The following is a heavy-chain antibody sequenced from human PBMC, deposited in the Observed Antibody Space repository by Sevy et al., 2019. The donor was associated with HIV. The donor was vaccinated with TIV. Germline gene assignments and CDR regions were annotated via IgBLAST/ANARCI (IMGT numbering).Heavy chain of an antibody. CDR2: INHSGST. V-gene: IGHV4-34*01. J-gene: IGHJ6*02. D-gene: IGHD6-13*01. CDR1: GGSFSGYY. CDR3: AGQDPETAAGTAYYYGMDV. Sequence: SETLSLTCAVYGGSFSGYYWSWIRQPPGKGLEWIGEINHSGSTNYNPSLKSRVTISVDTSENQFSLRLSSVTAADTAVYYCAGQDPETAAGTAYYYGMDVWGQGTTVTVSS.